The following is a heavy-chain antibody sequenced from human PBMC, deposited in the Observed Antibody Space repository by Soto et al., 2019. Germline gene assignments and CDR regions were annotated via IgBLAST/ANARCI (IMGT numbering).Heavy chain of an antibody. J-gene: IGHJ4*02. Sequence: QVQLQESGPGLVKPSQTLSLTCTVSGGSISSGGYYWSWIRQHPGKGLEWIGYIYYSGSTYYNPSLKSRVTIAVDTSKNQFSLKLSSVTAADTAVYYCARMYSSSYIIFDYWGQGTLVTVSS. V-gene: IGHV4-31*03. CDR1: GGSISSGGYY. D-gene: IGHD6-6*01. CDR3: ARMYSSSYIIFDY. CDR2: IYYSGST.